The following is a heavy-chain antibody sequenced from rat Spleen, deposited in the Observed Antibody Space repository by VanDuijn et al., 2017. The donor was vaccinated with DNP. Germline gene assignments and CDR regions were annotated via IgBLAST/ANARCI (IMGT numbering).Heavy chain of an antibody. V-gene: IGHV5-20*01. CDR3: TTGLGTWFPY. CDR1: GFTFSDYY. D-gene: IGHD4-6*01. Sequence: EVQLVESGGGLVQPGRSLKLSCAASGFTFSDYYMAWVRQAPAKGLEWVASITKTGGSTYYPDSVKGRFTISRDNANTTLYLQMDSLRAEDTATYYCTTGLGTWFPYWGQGTLVTVSS. J-gene: IGHJ3*01. CDR2: ITKTGGST.